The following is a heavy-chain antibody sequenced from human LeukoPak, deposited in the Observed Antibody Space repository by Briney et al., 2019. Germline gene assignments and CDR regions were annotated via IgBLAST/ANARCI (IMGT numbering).Heavy chain of an antibody. CDR2: IYSGGST. CDR3: ARDSEDLDYSSGMDV. V-gene: IGHV3-53*01. CDR1: GFTVSSNY. J-gene: IGHJ6*04. Sequence: PGGSLRLSCAASGFTVSSNYMSWVRQAPGKGLEWVSVIYSGGSTYYADSVKGRFTISRDNSKNTLYLQMNSLRDEDTAVYYCARDSEDLDYSSGMDVWGKGTTVTVSS. D-gene: IGHD2-15*01.